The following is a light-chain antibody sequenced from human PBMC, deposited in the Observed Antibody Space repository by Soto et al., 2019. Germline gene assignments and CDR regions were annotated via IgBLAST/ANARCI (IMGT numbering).Light chain of an antibody. Sequence: QSVLTQPPSASGTPGQRVTISCSGSSSNIGRNAVTWYQQLPGTAPKVFVYSNDQRPSAVPDRFSGSKSGTSASLAISGLQSEEEADYDSATWDDSFNGWVFGGGTKLTVL. V-gene: IGLV1-44*01. J-gene: IGLJ3*02. CDR3: ATWDDSFNGWV. CDR1: SSNIGRNA. CDR2: SND.